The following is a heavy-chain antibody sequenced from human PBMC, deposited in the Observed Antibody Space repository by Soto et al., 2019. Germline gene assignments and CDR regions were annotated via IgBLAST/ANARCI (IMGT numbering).Heavy chain of an antibody. D-gene: IGHD3-16*02. V-gene: IGHV4-30-4*01. J-gene: IGHJ5*02. CDR2: IYYSGST. Sequence: SETLSLTCTVSGGSISSGDYYWSWIRQPPGKGLEWIGYIYYSGSTYYNPSLKSRVTIPVDTSKNQFSLKLSSVPPAATAVYYCASSRLGELSLVSWGQGTLVTVSS. CDR3: ASSRLGELSLVS. CDR1: GGSISSGDYY.